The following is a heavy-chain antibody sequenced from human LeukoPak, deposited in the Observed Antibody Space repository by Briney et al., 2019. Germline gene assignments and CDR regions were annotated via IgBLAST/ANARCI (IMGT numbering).Heavy chain of an antibody. V-gene: IGHV3-48*04. CDR2: ISSSGSTI. J-gene: IGHJ4*02. CDR1: GFTFSSYT. D-gene: IGHD3-10*01. CDR3: ARSVGSGSYWEDY. Sequence: PGGSLRLSCAASGFTFSSYTMNWVRQAPGKGLEWVSYISSSGSTIYYADSVKGRFTISRDNAKNSLYLQMNSLRAEDTAVYYCARSVGSGSYWEDYWGQGTLVTVSS.